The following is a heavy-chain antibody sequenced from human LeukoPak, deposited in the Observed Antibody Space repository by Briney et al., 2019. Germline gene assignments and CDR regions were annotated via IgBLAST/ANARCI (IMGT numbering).Heavy chain of an antibody. CDR1: GFIFSNYA. J-gene: IGHJ4*02. D-gene: IGHD3-16*01. V-gene: IGHV3-23*01. Sequence: GGSLRLSCAGSGFIFSNYAMSWVRQAPGKGLEWVSGIKGNGFDTYYADSVKGRFTVSRDNSKNMLSLQMNSLSAEDTAVYYCAKDTGPLMITFGGVVISYFDYWGQGALVTVSS. CDR2: IKGNGFDT. CDR3: AKDTGPLMITFGGVVISYFDY.